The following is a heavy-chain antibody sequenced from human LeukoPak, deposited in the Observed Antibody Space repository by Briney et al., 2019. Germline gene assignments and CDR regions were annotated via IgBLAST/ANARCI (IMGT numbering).Heavy chain of an antibody. CDR1: GGSISSYY. Sequence: SETLSLTCTVSGGSISSYYWSWIRQPPGKGLEWIGYIYFSGSTNYNPSLKSRVTISVDTSRNQFSLQLSSVTAADTAVYYCARRLWFGALGGMDVWGQGTTVTVSS. J-gene: IGHJ6*02. CDR3: ARRLWFGALGGMDV. D-gene: IGHD3-10*01. CDR2: IYFSGST. V-gene: IGHV4-59*01.